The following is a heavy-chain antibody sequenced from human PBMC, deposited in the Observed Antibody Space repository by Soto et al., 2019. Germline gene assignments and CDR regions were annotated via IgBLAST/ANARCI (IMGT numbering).Heavy chain of an antibody. J-gene: IGHJ3*02. Sequence: QVQLQESGPGLVKPSQTLSLSCTVSGDSMSRGDYYWSWIRQPPGKGLEWIGFIYHTGRTYCSPSLKGRVDISVDTSKNQFSLKLSSVTAADTAVYYCDRDPLYDYGDLSHVFYMWGQGTMVTVSS. CDR3: DRDPLYDYGDLSHVFYM. CDR1: GDSMSRGDYY. V-gene: IGHV4-30-4*01. D-gene: IGHD4-17*01. CDR2: IYHTGRT.